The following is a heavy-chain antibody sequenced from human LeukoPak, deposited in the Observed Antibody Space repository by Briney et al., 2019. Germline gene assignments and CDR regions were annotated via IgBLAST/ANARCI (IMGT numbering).Heavy chain of an antibody. J-gene: IGHJ5*02. CDR3: ARGPPYSSGWYGNNWFDP. D-gene: IGHD6-19*01. Sequence: AASLKLSCTASGYTFTSYGISWVRQAPGQGLEWMGKINAYNGNTNYAQKLQGRVTMTTDTSTSTAYMELRSLRSDDTAVYYCARGPPYSSGWYGNNWFDPWGQGTLVTVSS. CDR1: GYTFTSYG. CDR2: INAYNGNT. V-gene: IGHV1-18*01.